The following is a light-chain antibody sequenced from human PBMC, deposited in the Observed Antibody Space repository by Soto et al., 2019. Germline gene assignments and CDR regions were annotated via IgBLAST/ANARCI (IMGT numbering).Light chain of an antibody. CDR2: KAS. Sequence: DIQMTQSPSTLSASVGDRVTITCRASQSISSWLAWYQQKPGKAPKLLIYKASSLESGVPSRFIGSGSGTAFSLTISSLQPDDFATYYCQQYNSYPVTFGQGTKVEIK. J-gene: IGKJ1*01. V-gene: IGKV1-5*03. CDR3: QQYNSYPVT. CDR1: QSISSW.